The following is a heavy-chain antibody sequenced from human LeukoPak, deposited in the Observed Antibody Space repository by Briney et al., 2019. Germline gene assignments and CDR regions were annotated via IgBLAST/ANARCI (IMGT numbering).Heavy chain of an antibody. V-gene: IGHV3-23*01. CDR2: ISGYGGST. D-gene: IGHD2-15*01. Sequence: GGSLRLSCAASGFTFSSYAMSWVRQAAGKGLEWVSAISGYGGSTYYADSVKGRFTISRDNSKNSLYLQMGSLRAEDTAVYYCARFSGRNWGQGTLVTVSS. J-gene: IGHJ4*02. CDR3: ARFSGRN. CDR1: GFTFSSYA.